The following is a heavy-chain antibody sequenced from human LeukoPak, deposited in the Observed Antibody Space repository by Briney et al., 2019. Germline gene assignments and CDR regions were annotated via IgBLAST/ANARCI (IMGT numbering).Heavy chain of an antibody. Sequence: SETLSLTCTVSGGSISSTRYYWGWIRQPPGKGLEWIGSIYYSGNTYYNPSLKSRVTVSVDRSKNQFSLKLSSVTAADTAVYYCARALVVPAATLDYWGQGTLVTVSS. J-gene: IGHJ4*02. CDR1: GGSISSTRYY. CDR2: IYYSGNT. D-gene: IGHD2-2*01. CDR3: ARALVVPAATLDY. V-gene: IGHV4-39*01.